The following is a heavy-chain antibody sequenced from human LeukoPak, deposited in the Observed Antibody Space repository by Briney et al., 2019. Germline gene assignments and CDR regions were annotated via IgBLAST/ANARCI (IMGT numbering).Heavy chain of an antibody. J-gene: IGHJ5*02. V-gene: IGHV3-33*06. CDR2: IWYDGSNK. D-gene: IGHD2-2*02. CDR1: GFTFSSYG. Sequence: SGGSLRLSCAASGFTFSSYGMHWVRQAPGKGLEWVAVIWYDGSNKYYADSVKGRFTISRDNSKNTLYLQMNSLRAEDTAVYYCAKEWDCSSTSCYSGTRNWFDPWGQGTLVTVSS. CDR3: AKEWDCSSTSCYSGTRNWFDP.